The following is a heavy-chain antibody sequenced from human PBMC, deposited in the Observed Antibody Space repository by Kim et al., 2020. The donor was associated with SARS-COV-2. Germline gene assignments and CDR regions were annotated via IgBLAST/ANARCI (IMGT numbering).Heavy chain of an antibody. Sequence: SETLSLTCTVSGGSVSSGSYYWSWIRQPPGKGLEWIGYIYYSGSTNYNPSLKSRVTISVDTSKNQFSLKLSSVTAADTAVYYCARVGYYLKHWFDYWGQG. D-gene: IGHD3-10*01. CDR1: GGSVSSGSYY. V-gene: IGHV4-61*01. CDR2: IYYSGST. CDR3: ARVGYYLKHWFDY. J-gene: IGHJ4*02.